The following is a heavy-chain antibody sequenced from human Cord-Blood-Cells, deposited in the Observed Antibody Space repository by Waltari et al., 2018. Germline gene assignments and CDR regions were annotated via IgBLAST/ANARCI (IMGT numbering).Heavy chain of an antibody. V-gene: IGHV4-59*08. D-gene: IGHD2-15*01. CDR1: GGSISSYY. J-gene: IGHJ3*02. Sequence: QVQLQESGPGLVKPSETLSLTGTVSGGSISSYYWSWIRQPPGKGLEWIGYIYYSGSTNYNPSLKSRVTISVDTSKNQFSLKLSSVTAADTAVYYCARLGYCSGGSCYTHGAFDIWGQGTMVTVSS. CDR3: ARLGYCSGGSCYTHGAFDI. CDR2: IYYSGST.